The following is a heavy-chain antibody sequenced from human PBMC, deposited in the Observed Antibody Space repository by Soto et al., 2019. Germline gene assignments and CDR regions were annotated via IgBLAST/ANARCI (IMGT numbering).Heavy chain of an antibody. CDR1: GYIITSYY. D-gene: IGHD1-26*01. J-gene: IGHJ6*02. Sequence: ALVKGACKASGYIITSYYRHCWIQETGQGLEWMGIINPSGGSTSYAQKFQGRVTMTRDTSTSTVYMELSSLRSEDTSVYYCAREEHLKYYYYGMDVWGQGTTVTVSS. V-gene: IGHV1-46*01. CDR3: AREEHLKYYYYGMDV. CDR2: INPSGGST.